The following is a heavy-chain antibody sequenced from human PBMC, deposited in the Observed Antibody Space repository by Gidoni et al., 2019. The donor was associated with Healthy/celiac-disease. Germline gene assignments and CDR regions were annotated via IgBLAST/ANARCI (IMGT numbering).Heavy chain of an antibody. D-gene: IGHD3-16*02. V-gene: IGHV3-21*01. CDR2: ISSSSSYI. J-gene: IGHJ4*02. CDR1: GFTFSSYS. Sequence: EVQLVESGGGLVKPGGSLRLSCAASGFTFSSYSMNWVRQAPGKGLEWVSSISSSSSYIYYADSVKGRFTISRDNAKNSLYLQMNSLGAEDTAVYYCARDSDYVWGSYRFGLLFDYWGQGTLVTVSS. CDR3: ARDSDYVWGSYRFGLLFDY.